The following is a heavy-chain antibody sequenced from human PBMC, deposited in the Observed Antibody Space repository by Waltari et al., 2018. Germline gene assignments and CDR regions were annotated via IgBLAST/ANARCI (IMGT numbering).Heavy chain of an antibody. CDR3: AKDAFGNTYLDF. D-gene: IGHD2-2*02. J-gene: IGHJ4*02. CDR1: GFTFSPFG. V-gene: IGHV3-30*02. Sequence: QVTLVESGGGVVQPGGSLRLSCAPPGFTFSPFGMHWVRQAPGKGLEWVALIWFDGSDKFYADSVRGRFTISRDNSARTLYLDMDSLRLDDTAMYYCAKDAFGNTYLDFWGQGTLVTVSS. CDR2: IWFDGSDK.